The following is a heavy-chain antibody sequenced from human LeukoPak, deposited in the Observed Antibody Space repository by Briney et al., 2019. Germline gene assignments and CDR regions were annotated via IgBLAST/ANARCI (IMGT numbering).Heavy chain of an antibody. D-gene: IGHD3-22*01. CDR2: ISVYNGNT. CDR1: GYIFTSYG. Sequence: ASVKVSCKASGYIFTSYGISWVRRAPGQGLEWMGWISVYNGNTNYPQRLQGRVTMTTDTSTTTAYMELRSLRSDDTAVYYCARDINGYYYDSHGYYPTDLWGQGTLVTVSS. J-gene: IGHJ5*02. V-gene: IGHV1-18*01. CDR3: ARDINGYYYDSHGYYPTDL.